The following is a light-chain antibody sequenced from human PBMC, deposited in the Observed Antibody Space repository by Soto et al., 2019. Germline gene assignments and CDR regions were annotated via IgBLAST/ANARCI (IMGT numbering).Light chain of an antibody. CDR1: SSNIGAGYD. V-gene: IGLV1-40*01. Sequence: QSALTQPASVSGAPGQRVTISCTGSSSNIGAGYDVHWYQQLPGTAPKLLIYGNSNRPSGVPDRFSGSKSGTSASLAITGLQADDEADYYCQSYDSSLSGWVFGGGTKLTVL. CDR3: QSYDSSLSGWV. J-gene: IGLJ2*01. CDR2: GNS.